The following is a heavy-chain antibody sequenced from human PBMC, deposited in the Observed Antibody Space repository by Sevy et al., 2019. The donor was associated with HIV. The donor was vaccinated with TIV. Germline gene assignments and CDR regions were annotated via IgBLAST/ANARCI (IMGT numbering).Heavy chain of an antibody. CDR2: IKSDGSDK. D-gene: IGHD3-16*01. V-gene: IGHV3-7*01. CDR1: GFTFSAYW. Sequence: GSLRLACAASGFTFSAYWMNWVRQAPGKGLEWVANIKSDGSDKHYVDSVEGRFTISRDNAKNSLYLQMNSLRVEDTAVYYCAQETVGRFDSWGQGTLVTVSS. J-gene: IGHJ4*02. CDR3: AQETVGRFDS.